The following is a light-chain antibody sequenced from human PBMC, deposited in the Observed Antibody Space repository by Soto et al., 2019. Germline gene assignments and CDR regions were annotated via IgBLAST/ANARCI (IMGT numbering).Light chain of an antibody. CDR1: QSISNW. CDR2: DAS. Sequence: DIQMTQSPSTLSASVGDRVTITCRASQSISNWLAWYQQKPGKAPNFLIYDASTLESGVPSRFSGSGSGTEFTLTISSLQPDDFATYYCQQYNSYPLTFDGGTKVEIK. J-gene: IGKJ4*01. CDR3: QQYNSYPLT. V-gene: IGKV1-5*01.